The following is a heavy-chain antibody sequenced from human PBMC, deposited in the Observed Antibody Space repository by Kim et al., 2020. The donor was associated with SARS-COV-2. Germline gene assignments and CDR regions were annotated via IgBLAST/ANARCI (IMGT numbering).Heavy chain of an antibody. CDR2: IYPGDSRT. D-gene: IGHD3-9*01. CDR1: GYSFSLYW. CDR3: ARWDQGGSIFSLDAFDF. V-gene: IGHV5-51*01. J-gene: IGHJ3*01. Sequence: GESLKISCNGSGYSFSLYWIGWVRQMPGKGLEWMGIIYPGDSRTKYSPSFQGQVTISADRSIGSAYLQWDSLKASDTGTYFCARWDQGGSIFSLDAFDFWGHGTTVTVSS.